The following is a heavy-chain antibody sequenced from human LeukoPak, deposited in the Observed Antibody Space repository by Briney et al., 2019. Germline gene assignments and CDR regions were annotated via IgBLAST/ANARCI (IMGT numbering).Heavy chain of an antibody. CDR3: AKDRIVLTVYAFDS. Sequence: GGSLRLSCAASGFTFSKYAMNWVRQLPGKGLEWVSVISGSGATSSYADSVQGRFTISRDNSKNTVYLQVNSLRPEDTAVYYCAKDRIVLTVYAFDSWGQGSLVTVSS. CDR2: ISGSGATS. CDR1: GFTFSKYA. V-gene: IGHV3-23*01. D-gene: IGHD2-8*01. J-gene: IGHJ4*02.